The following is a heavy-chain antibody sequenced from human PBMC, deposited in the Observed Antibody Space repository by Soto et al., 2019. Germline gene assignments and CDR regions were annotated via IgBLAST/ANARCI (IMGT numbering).Heavy chain of an antibody. CDR3: ARVVGGNSYNCCAP. CDR2: ISAYNGNT. CDR1: GHTLASYG. D-gene: IGHD2-21*02. J-gene: IGHJ5*02. V-gene: IGHV1-18*01. Sequence: QVQLVQSGTEMKNPGASVKVSCKASGHTLASYGISWVRQAPGQGLEWMGWISAYNGNTNYAQNLQGRVTMTIDTSTSTAYGELRSLRSEDTAVYYCARVVGGNSYNCCAPWGQGTLVTVSS.